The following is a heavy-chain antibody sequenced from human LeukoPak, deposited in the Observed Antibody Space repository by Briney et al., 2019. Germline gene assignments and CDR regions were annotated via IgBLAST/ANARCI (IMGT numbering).Heavy chain of an antibody. Sequence: SETLSLTCAVYGGSFSGCYWSWIRQPPGKGLEWIGEINHSGSTNYNPSLKSRVTISVDTSKNQFSLKLSSVTAADTAVYYCARGLAYYDSSGYYLWWGQGTLVTVSS. CDR2: INHSGST. D-gene: IGHD3-22*01. J-gene: IGHJ4*02. V-gene: IGHV4-34*01. CDR3: ARGLAYYDSSGYYLW. CDR1: GGSFSGCY.